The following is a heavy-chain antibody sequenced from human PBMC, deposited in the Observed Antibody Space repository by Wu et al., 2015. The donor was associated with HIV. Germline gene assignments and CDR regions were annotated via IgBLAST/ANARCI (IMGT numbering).Heavy chain of an antibody. D-gene: IGHD3-22*01. CDR2: VSPNTGGT. CDR3: ARGQGGYFDTRGYYYVGVSWFDP. Sequence: QVQLVQSGAEVKKPGASVKVSCKASGYTFTDFFIHWVRQAPGQGLEWMGWVSPNTGGTNYAQKFQGRVTMTRDTSINTAYMELTSLTSDDTAMYYCARGQGGYFDTRGYYYVGVSWFDPWGQGTLVTVSS. V-gene: IGHV1-2*02. CDR1: GYTFTDFF. J-gene: IGHJ5*02.